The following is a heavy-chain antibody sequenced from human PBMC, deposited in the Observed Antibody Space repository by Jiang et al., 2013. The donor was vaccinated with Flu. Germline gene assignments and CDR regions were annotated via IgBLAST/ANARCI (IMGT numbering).Heavy chain of an antibody. CDR3: ARSLMGTIFGVPKDGFDP. V-gene: IGHV4-39*01. J-gene: IGHJ5*02. Sequence: GSGLVKPSETLSLTCTVSGGSISSSSYYWGWIRQPPGKGLEWIGSIYYSGSTYYNPSLKSRVTISVDTSKNQFSLKLSSVTAADTAVYYCARSLMGTIFGVPKDGFDPWGQGTLVTVSS. D-gene: IGHD3-3*01. CDR1: GGSISSSSYY. CDR2: IYYSGST.